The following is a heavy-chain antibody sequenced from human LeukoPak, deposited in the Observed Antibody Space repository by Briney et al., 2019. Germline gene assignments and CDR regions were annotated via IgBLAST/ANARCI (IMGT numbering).Heavy chain of an antibody. V-gene: IGHV3-21*01. CDR3: ARDGSIPVGGNSGVC. Sequence: GGSLRLSCAASGFTFSSYSMNWVRQAPGKGLEWVSSISSSSSYIYYADSVKGRFTISRDNAKNSLYLQMNSLRAEDTAVYYCARDGSIPVGGNSGVCWGQGTLVTVSS. D-gene: IGHD1-26*01. CDR2: ISSSSSYI. J-gene: IGHJ4*02. CDR1: GFTFSSYS.